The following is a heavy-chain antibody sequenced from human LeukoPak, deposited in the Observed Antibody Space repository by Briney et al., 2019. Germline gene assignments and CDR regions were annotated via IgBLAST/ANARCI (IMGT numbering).Heavy chain of an antibody. J-gene: IGHJ4*02. Sequence: LTGGSLRLSCAASGFTFSSYGIHWVRQAPGKGLEWVAVIWYDGSNKYYADSVKGRFTISRDNSKNTLYLQMNSLRAEDTAVYYCARESSGVEVNYYDSSGYSYWGQGTLVTVSS. CDR2: IWYDGSNK. D-gene: IGHD3-22*01. V-gene: IGHV3-33*01. CDR1: GFTFSSYG. CDR3: ARESSGVEVNYYDSSGYSY.